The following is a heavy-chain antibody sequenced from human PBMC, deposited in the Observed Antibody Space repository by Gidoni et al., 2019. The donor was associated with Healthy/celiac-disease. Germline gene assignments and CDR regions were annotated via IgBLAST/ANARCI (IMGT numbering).Heavy chain of an antibody. CDR3: ATSAYYDFWSGRDVWYFDL. V-gene: IGHV4-39*01. Sequence: GLEWIGSIYYSGSTYYNPSLKSRVTISVDTSKNQFSLKLSSVTAADTAVYYCATSAYYDFWSGRDVWYFDLWGRGTLVTVSS. CDR2: IYYSGST. J-gene: IGHJ2*01. D-gene: IGHD3-3*01.